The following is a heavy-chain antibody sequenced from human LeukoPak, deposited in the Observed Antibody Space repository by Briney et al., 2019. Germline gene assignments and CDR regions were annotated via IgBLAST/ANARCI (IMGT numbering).Heavy chain of an antibody. D-gene: IGHD2-15*01. J-gene: IGHJ4*02. CDR2: MYHSGST. CDR3: ARDDCSGGACFRYFAF. CDR1: GGSVSGGSYS. V-gene: IGHV4-30-2*01. Sequence: SETLSLTCAVSGGSVSGGSYSWSWIRQPPGKGLEWIGCMYHSGSTYYNPSLKSRVTISIDRSKNQFSLQLSSLTAADTAVYYCARDDCSGGACFRYFAFWGQGTLVTVSS.